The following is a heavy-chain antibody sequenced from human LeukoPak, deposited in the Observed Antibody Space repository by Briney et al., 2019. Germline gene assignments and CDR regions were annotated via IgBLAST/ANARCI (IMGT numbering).Heavy chain of an antibody. J-gene: IGHJ4*02. CDR1: GGSISSYY. Sequence: SETLSLTCTVSGGSISSYYWSWIRQPPGKGLEWIGYIYYSGSTNYNPSLKSRVTISVDTSKNQFSLKLSSVTAADTAVYYCARADDILTGYLDYWGQGTLVTVSS. V-gene: IGHV4-59*01. CDR3: ARADDILTGYLDY. CDR2: IYYSGST. D-gene: IGHD3-9*01.